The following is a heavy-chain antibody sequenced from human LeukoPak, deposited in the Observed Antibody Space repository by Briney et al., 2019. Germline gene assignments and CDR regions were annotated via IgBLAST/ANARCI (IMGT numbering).Heavy chain of an antibody. J-gene: IGHJ6*02. CDR2: INHSGST. CDR3: ARGRNYYGSGRPKHYGMDV. CDR1: GGSISSGGYY. V-gene: IGHV4-39*07. D-gene: IGHD3-10*01. Sequence: PSETLSLTCTVSGGSISSGGYYWSWIRQPPGKGLEWIGEINHSGSTNYNPSLKSRVTISVDTSKNQFSLKLSSVTAADTAVYYCARGRNYYGSGRPKHYGMDVWGQGTTVTVSS.